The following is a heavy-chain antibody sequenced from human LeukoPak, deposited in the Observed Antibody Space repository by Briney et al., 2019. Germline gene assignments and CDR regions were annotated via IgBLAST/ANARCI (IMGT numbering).Heavy chain of an antibody. CDR2: IYYSGST. Sequence: PSETLSLTCTVSGGSISSYYWSWIRQPPGKGLEWIGYIYYSGSTNYNPSLKSRVTISVDTSKNQFSLKLSSVTAADTAVYYCATMLVAPGWFDPWGQGTLVTVSS. J-gene: IGHJ5*02. D-gene: IGHD3-22*01. V-gene: IGHV4-59*01. CDR3: ATMLVAPGWFDP. CDR1: GGSISSYY.